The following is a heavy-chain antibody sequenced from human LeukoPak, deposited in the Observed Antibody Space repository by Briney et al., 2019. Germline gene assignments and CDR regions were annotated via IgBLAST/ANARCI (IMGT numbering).Heavy chain of an antibody. D-gene: IGHD6-13*01. Sequence: PGGSLRLSCAASGFTFSSYWMHWVRQAPGEGLLWVSRINSDGSSTSYADSVKGRFTISRDNAKNTLYLQMNSLRAEDTAVYYCARDGRGYSSTWRFDYWGQGTLVTVSS. V-gene: IGHV3-74*01. CDR3: ARDGRGYSSTWRFDY. CDR1: GFTFSSYW. J-gene: IGHJ4*02. CDR2: INSDGSST.